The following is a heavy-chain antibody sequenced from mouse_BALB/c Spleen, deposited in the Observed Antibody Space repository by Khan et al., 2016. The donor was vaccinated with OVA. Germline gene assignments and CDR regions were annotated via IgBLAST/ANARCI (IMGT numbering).Heavy chain of an antibody. D-gene: IGHD2-1*01. J-gene: IGHJ2*01. Sequence: QVQLQQPGAELVNPGASVNLSCKASGYTLTSYWMHWVKQRPGQGLEWIGEINPSNGRTNYNEKFKSKATLTVDKSSSTAYMQLSSPTSEDPAVYYCARLLINFDYWGQGTTLTVSS. CDR2: INPSNGRT. V-gene: IGHV1S81*02. CDR1: GYTLTSYW. CDR3: ARLLINFDY.